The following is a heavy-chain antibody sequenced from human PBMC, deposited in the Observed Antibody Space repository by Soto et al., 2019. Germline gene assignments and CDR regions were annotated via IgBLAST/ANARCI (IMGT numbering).Heavy chain of an antibody. CDR3: ARALGYSGYAGMDG. CDR2: ISPDNGNT. J-gene: IGHJ6*02. Sequence: QVQLVQSGGEVKKPGASVKVSCKASGYTFTIYGINWVRQAPGQGLEWMGWISPDNGNTNYAQKIQCRVTMTTDTSTSTAYMELRSLRSDDTAVYYCARALGYSGYAGMDGWGQGTTVTVSS. D-gene: IGHD5-12*01. V-gene: IGHV1-18*01. CDR1: GYTFTIYG.